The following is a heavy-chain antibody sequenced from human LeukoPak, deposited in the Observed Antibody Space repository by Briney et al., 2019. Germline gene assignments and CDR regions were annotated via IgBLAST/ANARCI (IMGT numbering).Heavy chain of an antibody. CDR2: INHSGST. CDR1: GFDFSDFY. J-gene: IGHJ3*02. D-gene: IGHD3/OR15-3a*01. V-gene: IGHV4-34*01. Sequence: GSLRLSCTASGFDFSDFYMSWIRQPPGKGLEWIGEINHSGSTNYNPSLKSRVTISVDTSKNQFSPRLSSVTAADTAVYYCARGHGLVFWDNRDAFDIWGQGTMVTVSS. CDR3: ARGHGLVFWDNRDAFDI.